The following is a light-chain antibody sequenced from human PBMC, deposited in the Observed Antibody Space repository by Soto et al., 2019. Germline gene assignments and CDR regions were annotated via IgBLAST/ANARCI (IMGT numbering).Light chain of an antibody. CDR2: DAS. V-gene: IGKV3-11*01. CDR1: QSVNNN. CDR3: QQRSNWPKT. J-gene: IGKJ1*01. Sequence: EIVMTQSPVPVSVSPGERATLSCTASQSVNNNVAWYQQKPGQAPRLLIYDASNRATGIPARFSGSGSGTDFTLAISSLEPEDFAVYYCQQRSNWPKTFGQGTKVDI.